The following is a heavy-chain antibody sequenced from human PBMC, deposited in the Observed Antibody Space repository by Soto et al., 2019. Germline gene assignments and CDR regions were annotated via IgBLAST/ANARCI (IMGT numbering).Heavy chain of an antibody. V-gene: IGHV3-11*06. D-gene: IGHD4-4*01. CDR1: GFTFSDYY. J-gene: IGHJ5*02. CDR3: ARDLTTVTTGWFDP. Sequence: GGSLRLSCAASGFTFSDYYMSWIRQTPGKGLEWVSYISSSSSYTNYADSVKGRFTISRDNAKNSLYLQMNSLRAEDTAVYYCARDLTTVTTGWFDPWGQGTLVTVSS. CDR2: ISSSSSYT.